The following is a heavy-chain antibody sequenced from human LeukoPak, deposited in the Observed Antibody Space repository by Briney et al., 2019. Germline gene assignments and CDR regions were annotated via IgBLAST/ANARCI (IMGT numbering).Heavy chain of an antibody. CDR1: GGSISSSSYY. V-gene: IGHV4-39*01. J-gene: IGHJ4*02. Sequence: SETLSLTCTVPGGSISSSSYYWGWIRQPPGKGLEWIGSIYYSGSTYYNPSLKSRVTISVDTSKNQFSLKLSSVTAADTAVYYCARLVASSSWWDYWGQGTLVTVSS. CDR2: IYYSGST. CDR3: ARLVASSSWWDY. D-gene: IGHD6-13*01.